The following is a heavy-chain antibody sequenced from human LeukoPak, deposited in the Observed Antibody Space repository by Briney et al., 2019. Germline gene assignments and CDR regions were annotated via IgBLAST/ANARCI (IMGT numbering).Heavy chain of an antibody. Sequence: SCKASGFTFSSYAMHWVRQAPGKGLEWVAVISYDGSNKYYADSVKGRFTISRDNSKNTLYLQMNSLRAEDTAVYYCARDSSTSLRTYYYYYGMDVWGQGTTVTVSS. D-gene: IGHD2-2*01. J-gene: IGHJ6*02. CDR2: ISYDGSNK. CDR3: ARDSSTSLRTYYYYYGMDV. CDR1: GFTFSSYA. V-gene: IGHV3-30*04.